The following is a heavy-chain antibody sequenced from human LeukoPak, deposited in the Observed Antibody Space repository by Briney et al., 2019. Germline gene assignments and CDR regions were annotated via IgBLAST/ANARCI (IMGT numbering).Heavy chain of an antibody. CDR1: GGSFSGYY. Sequence: SETLSLTCAVYGGSFSGYYWSWIRQPPGKGLEWIGEINHSGSTNYNPSLKSRVTISVDTSKNQFSLKLSSVTAADTAVYYCASTAGSPGWDFDYWGQGTLVTVSS. J-gene: IGHJ4*02. V-gene: IGHV4-34*01. CDR2: INHSGST. CDR3: ASTAGSPGWDFDY. D-gene: IGHD5-18*01.